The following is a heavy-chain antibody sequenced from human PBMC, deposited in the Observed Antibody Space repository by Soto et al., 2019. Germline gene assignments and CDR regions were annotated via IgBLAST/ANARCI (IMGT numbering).Heavy chain of an antibody. J-gene: IGHJ6*02. CDR3: AGTRIAVAGTNYYYGMDV. V-gene: IGHV5-51*01. Sequence: GASLKISCKRSGYSFTSYWIGWVRQMPGKDQEWMGIIYPGDSDTRYSPSFQGQVTVAADKSISTAYLQWSSLKASDTAMYYCAGTRIAVAGTNYYYGMDVWGQGTTVTVSS. CDR2: IYPGDSDT. CDR1: GYSFTSYW. D-gene: IGHD6-19*01.